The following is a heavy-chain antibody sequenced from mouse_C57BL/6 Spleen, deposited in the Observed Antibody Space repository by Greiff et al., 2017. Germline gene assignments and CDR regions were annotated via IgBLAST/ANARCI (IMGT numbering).Heavy chain of an antibody. V-gene: IGHV5-4*01. Sequence: EVQGVESGGGLVKPGGSLKLSCAASGFTFSSYAMSWVRQTPEKRLEWVATISDGGSYTYYPDNVKGRFTISRDNAKNNLYLQMSHLKSEDTAMYYCARSFLPYAMDYWGQGTSVTVSS. J-gene: IGHJ4*01. CDR2: ISDGGSYT. CDR1: GFTFSSYA. D-gene: IGHD2-1*01. CDR3: ARSFLPYAMDY.